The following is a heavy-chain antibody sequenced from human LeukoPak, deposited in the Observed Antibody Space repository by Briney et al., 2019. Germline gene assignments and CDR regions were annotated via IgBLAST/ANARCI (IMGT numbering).Heavy chain of an antibody. CDR2: ISGSGDNT. Sequence: GGSLRLSCVVSGFTFSPYSMNWVRQAPGKGLEWVSAISGSGDNTYYADSVKGRFTVSRDNSKNTLYVQMKSLRAEDTAVYYCAKDFVVVPGNVNYFDYWGQGTLVTVSS. D-gene: IGHD2-21*02. CDR1: GFTFSPYS. V-gene: IGHV3-23*01. J-gene: IGHJ4*02. CDR3: AKDFVVVPGNVNYFDY.